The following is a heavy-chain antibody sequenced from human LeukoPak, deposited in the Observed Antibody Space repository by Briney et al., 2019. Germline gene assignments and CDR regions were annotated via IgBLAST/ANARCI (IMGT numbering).Heavy chain of an antibody. CDR1: GGSISSGGYY. V-gene: IGHV4-61*08. D-gene: IGHD1-14*01. CDR3: ARTESPYYFDY. CDR2: IYYSGST. Sequence: SQTLSLTCTVSGGSISSGGYYWSWIRQPPGKGLEWIGYIYYSGSTNYNPSLKSRVTISVDTSKNQFSLKLSSVTAADTAVYYCARTESPYYFDYWGQGTLVTVSS. J-gene: IGHJ4*02.